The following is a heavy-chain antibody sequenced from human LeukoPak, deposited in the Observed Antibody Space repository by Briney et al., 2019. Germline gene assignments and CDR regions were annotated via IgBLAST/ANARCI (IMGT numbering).Heavy chain of an antibody. CDR2: INPSGGST. J-gene: IGHJ4*02. CDR1: GYTFTSYY. Sequence: GASVKVSCKASGYTFTSYYMHWVRQAPGQGLEWMGIINPSGGSTSYAQKFQGRVTTTRDMSTSTVYMELSSLRSEDTAVYYCAREVYDSSGYIDSGSFDYWGQGTLVTVSS. V-gene: IGHV1-46*01. CDR3: AREVYDSSGYIDSGSFDY. D-gene: IGHD3-22*01.